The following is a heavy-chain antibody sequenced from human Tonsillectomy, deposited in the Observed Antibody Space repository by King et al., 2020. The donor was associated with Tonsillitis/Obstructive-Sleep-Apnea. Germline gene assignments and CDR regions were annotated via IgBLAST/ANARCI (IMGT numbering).Heavy chain of an antibody. J-gene: IGHJ5*02. CDR3: ARDHGGQAVAGKDWFDP. CDR2: ISYDGNSK. Sequence: QVQLVESGGGVVQPGRSLRLSCVASGFTFSSYSMHWVRQALGKGLEGVAVISYDGNSKYYADSVKGRFTNSRDDSNNTTHLQMNSLRAEDTAVYYCARDHGGQAVAGKDWFDPWGQGTLVTVSS. V-gene: IGHV3-30*01. D-gene: IGHD6-19*01. CDR1: GFTFSSYS.